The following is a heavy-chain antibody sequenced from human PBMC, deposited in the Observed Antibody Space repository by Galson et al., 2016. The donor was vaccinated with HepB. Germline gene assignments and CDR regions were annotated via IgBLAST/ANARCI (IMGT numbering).Heavy chain of an antibody. D-gene: IGHD6-19*01. J-gene: IGHJ6*02. CDR2: MFYSGGN. Sequence: ETLSLTCSVSGVSKTSKTYYWVWIRQPPGKGLEWIASMFYSGGNYFNPSLKSRVTISVDTSKNQFSLKLSSITAADTAVYYCAREISYSSGLGGLDVWGQGTTVTVSS. V-gene: IGHV4-39*07. CDR3: AREISYSSGLGGLDV. CDR1: GVSKTSKTYY.